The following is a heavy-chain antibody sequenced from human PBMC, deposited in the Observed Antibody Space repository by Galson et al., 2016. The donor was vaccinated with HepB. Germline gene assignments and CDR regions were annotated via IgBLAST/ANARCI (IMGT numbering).Heavy chain of an antibody. D-gene: IGHD2-15*01. V-gene: IGHV1-18*01. CDR1: GYTFTSYG. CDR3: ARVRRSGGSFFDY. CDR2: INGHNGYT. Sequence: SVKVSCKASGYTFTSYGISWVRQAPGQGLEWMGWINGHNGYTNYAQKLQGRITMTTDTSTTTAYMELRSLRSDDTAVYYCARVRRSGGSFFDYWGQGTLVTVSS. J-gene: IGHJ4*02.